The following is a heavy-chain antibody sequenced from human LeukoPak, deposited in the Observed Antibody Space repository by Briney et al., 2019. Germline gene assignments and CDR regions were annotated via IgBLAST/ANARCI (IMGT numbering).Heavy chain of an antibody. V-gene: IGHV4-38-2*02. J-gene: IGHJ4*02. CDR2: VYRSGST. Sequence: SETLSLTCVVSGYSISSGYHWGWIRQPPGEGLEWIGSVYRSGSTYYNPSLKSRVTISVDTSKNQISLKVRSVTAADTAVFYCARENWVFDYWGQGILVTVSS. D-gene: IGHD7-27*01. CDR3: ARENWVFDY. CDR1: GYSISSGYH.